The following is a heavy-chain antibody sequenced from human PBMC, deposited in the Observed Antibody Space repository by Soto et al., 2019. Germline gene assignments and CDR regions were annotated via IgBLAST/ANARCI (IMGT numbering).Heavy chain of an antibody. CDR2: ISSSSSTI. D-gene: IGHD1-1*01. Sequence: EVQLVESGGGLVQPGGSLRLSCAASGFTLSSYSMNWVRQAPGKGLEWVSYISSSSSTIYYADYVKGRFTISRDNAKNSLWLQMNSLRDEDTAVYYCARGGAYKIDYWGQGTLVTVSS. CDR1: GFTLSSYS. J-gene: IGHJ4*02. CDR3: ARGGAYKIDY. V-gene: IGHV3-48*02.